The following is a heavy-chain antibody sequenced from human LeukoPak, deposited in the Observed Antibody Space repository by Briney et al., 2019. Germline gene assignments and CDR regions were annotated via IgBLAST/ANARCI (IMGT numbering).Heavy chain of an antibody. CDR1: GYTFTGYY. V-gene: IGHV1-18*04. CDR2: ISAYNGDT. Sequence: RASVKVSCKASGYTFTGYYLHWVRQAPGQGLECMGWISAYNGDTRYAQILQGRFTVTTDTSTSTAYMELRSLTYDDTAVYYCARAGYCGDAGCRGGSAFDVWGQGTMVTVSS. J-gene: IGHJ3*01. CDR3: ARAGYCGDAGCRGGSAFDV. D-gene: IGHD2-21*01.